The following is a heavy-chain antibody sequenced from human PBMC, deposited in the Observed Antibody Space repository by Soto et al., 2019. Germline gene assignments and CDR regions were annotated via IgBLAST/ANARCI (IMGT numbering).Heavy chain of an antibody. CDR2: IIPIFGTA. CDR3: ARWGLGFDSSGYYNAFDI. V-gene: IGHV1-69*06. J-gene: IGHJ3*02. D-gene: IGHD3-22*01. Sequence: ASVKVSCKASGGTFSSYAISWVRQAPGQGLEWMGGIIPIFGTANYAQKFQGRVTITADKSTSTAYMELSSLRSEDTAVYYCARWGLGFDSSGYYNAFDIWGQGTMVTVS. CDR1: GGTFSSYA.